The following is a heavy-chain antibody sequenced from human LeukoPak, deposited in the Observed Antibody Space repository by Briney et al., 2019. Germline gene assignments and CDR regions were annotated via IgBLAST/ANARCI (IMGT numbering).Heavy chain of an antibody. Sequence: SETLSLTCAVYGGSFSGYYWSWIRQPPGKGLEWIGEINHSGSTNYNPSLKSRVTISVDTSKNQFSLKLSSVTAADTAVYYCARNAYYYGSGMYKQPPLDYWGQGTLVTVSS. CDR3: ARNAYYYGSGMYKQPPLDY. V-gene: IGHV4-34*01. CDR1: GGSFSGYY. D-gene: IGHD3-10*01. CDR2: INHSGST. J-gene: IGHJ4*02.